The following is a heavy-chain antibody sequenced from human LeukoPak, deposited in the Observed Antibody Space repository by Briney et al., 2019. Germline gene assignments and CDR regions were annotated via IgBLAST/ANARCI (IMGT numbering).Heavy chain of an antibody. V-gene: IGHV4-34*01. CDR1: GGSFSGYY. Sequence: PSETLSLTCAVYGGSFSGYYWSWIRQPPGKRLEWIGEIKHSGSTNYNPSLKSRVTISVDTSKNQFSLKLSSVTAADTAVYYCARTRTYYYDSSGYYFDYWGQGTLVTVSS. D-gene: IGHD3-22*01. CDR3: ARTRTYYYDSSGYYFDY. J-gene: IGHJ4*02. CDR2: IKHSGST.